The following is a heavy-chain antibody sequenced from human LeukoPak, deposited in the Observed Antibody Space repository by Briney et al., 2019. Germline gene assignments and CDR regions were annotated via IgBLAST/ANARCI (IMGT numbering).Heavy chain of an antibody. CDR3: ARRPQQNRFDP. CDR1: GGSISSGDYY. J-gene: IGHJ5*02. D-gene: IGHD6-13*01. V-gene: IGHV4-30-4*01. CDR2: IYYSGTT. Sequence: SETLSLTCTVSGGSISSGDYYWSWIRQPPGKGLEWIGYIYYSGTTYYNPSLKSRVTISVDTSKNQFSLKLTSVTAADTAVYYCARRPQQNRFDPWGQGTLVTVSS.